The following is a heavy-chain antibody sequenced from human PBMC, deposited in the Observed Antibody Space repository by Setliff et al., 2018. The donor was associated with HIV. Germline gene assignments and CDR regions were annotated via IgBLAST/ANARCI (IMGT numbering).Heavy chain of an antibody. CDR3: ARGAPGLTYYDIRFDP. CDR2: IYTSGST. CDR1: GGSISSYY. J-gene: IGHJ5*02. D-gene: IGHD3-9*01. Sequence: PSETLSLTCTVSGGSISSYYWSWIRQPPGKGLEWIGYIYTSGSTNYNPPLKSRVTISVDTSKNQFSLKLSSVTAADTAVYYCARGAPGLTYYDIRFDPWGQGTLVTVSS. V-gene: IGHV4-4*08.